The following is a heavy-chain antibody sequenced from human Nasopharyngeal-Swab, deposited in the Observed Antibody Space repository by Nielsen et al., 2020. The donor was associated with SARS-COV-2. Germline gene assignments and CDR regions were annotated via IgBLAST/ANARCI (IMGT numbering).Heavy chain of an antibody. CDR1: GFTFSSYS. CDR2: ISSSSSYI. V-gene: IGHV3-21*01. J-gene: IGHJ4*02. D-gene: IGHD6-19*01. CDR3: AKDPSAVAGTGWDY. Sequence: GESLKISCAASGFTFSSYSMNWVRQAPGKGLEWVSSISSSSSYIYYADSVKGRFTISRDNAKNSLYLQMNSLRAEDTAVYYCAKDPSAVAGTGWDYWGQGTLVTVSS.